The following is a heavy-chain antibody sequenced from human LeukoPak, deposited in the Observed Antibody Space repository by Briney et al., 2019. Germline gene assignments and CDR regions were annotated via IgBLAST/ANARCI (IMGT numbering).Heavy chain of an antibody. CDR2: IYHTGST. Sequence: SETLSLTCTVSGGSFSSTSYYWGWIRQPPGKGLEWIANIYHTGSTYYNPSLKSRVTISVDTSKNQFSLKLRSVTAADTAVYYCARKEGGQLVNTRRWFDPWGQGTLVTVSS. V-gene: IGHV4-39*07. J-gene: IGHJ5*02. D-gene: IGHD6-13*01. CDR3: ARKEGGQLVNTRRWFDP. CDR1: GGSFSSTSYY.